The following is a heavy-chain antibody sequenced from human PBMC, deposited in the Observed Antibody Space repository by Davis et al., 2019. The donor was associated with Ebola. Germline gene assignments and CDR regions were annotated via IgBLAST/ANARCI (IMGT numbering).Heavy chain of an antibody. CDR1: GGSFSGYY. CDR3: PPPLXLXLSSPYTPSLKSLVTISVDTSKNQFSLKLSSVTAADTAVYYCARARRVVVAATYYYYYGMDV. Sequence: SETLSLTCAVYGGSFSGYYWSWIRQPPGKGLEWIGEINHSGSTNYNPSLKSRVTISVDTSKNQFSLTLTSVTAPPPPFFSPPPPLXLXLSSPYTPSLKSLVTISVDTSKNQFSLKLSSVTAADTAVYYCARARRVVVAATYYYYYGMDVWGQGTTVTVSS. CDR2: INHSGST. J-gene: IGHJ6*02. D-gene: IGHD1-14*01. V-gene: IGHV4-34*01.